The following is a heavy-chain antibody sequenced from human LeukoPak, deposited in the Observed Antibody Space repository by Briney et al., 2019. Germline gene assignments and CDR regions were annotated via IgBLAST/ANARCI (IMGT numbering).Heavy chain of an antibody. Sequence: GASVKVSCKASGYTFTGYYMHWVRQAPGQGLEWMGWINPNSGGTNYAQKFQGRVTMTRDTSISTAYMELSRLRSDDTAVYYCARAAYCSSTSCFDYWGQGTLVTVSS. D-gene: IGHD2-2*01. J-gene: IGHJ4*02. CDR1: GYTFTGYY. CDR3: ARAAYCSSTSCFDY. CDR2: INPNSGGT. V-gene: IGHV1-2*02.